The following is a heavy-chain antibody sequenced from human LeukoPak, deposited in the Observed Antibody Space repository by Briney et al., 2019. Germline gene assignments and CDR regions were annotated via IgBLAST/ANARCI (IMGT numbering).Heavy chain of an antibody. D-gene: IGHD1-26*01. Sequence: AGSLRLSCAASGFTFSSYGMHWVRQAPGKGLEWVAVISYDGSNKYYADSVKGRFTISRDNSKNTLYLQMNSLRAEDAAVYYCAKAGGMGAHGNFDYWGQGTLVTVSS. CDR2: ISYDGSNK. J-gene: IGHJ4*02. CDR3: AKAGGMGAHGNFDY. V-gene: IGHV3-30*18. CDR1: GFTFSSYG.